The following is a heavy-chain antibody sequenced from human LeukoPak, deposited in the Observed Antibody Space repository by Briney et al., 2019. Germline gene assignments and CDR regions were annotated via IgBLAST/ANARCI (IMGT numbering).Heavy chain of an antibody. Sequence: PSEALSLTCAVYGGSFSGYYWSWIRQPPGKGLEWIGEINHSGSTNYNPSLKSRVTISVDTSKNQFSLKLSSVTPADTAVYYCARAAGGRQEDYWGQGTLVTVSS. CDR3: ARAAGGRQEDY. J-gene: IGHJ4*02. V-gene: IGHV4-34*01. CDR1: GGSFSGYY. CDR2: INHSGST. D-gene: IGHD3-10*01.